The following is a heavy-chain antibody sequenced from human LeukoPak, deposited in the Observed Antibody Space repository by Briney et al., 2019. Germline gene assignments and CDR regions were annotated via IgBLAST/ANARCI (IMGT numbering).Heavy chain of an antibody. J-gene: IGHJ4*02. V-gene: IGHV1-2*02. Sequence: GASVKVSCKASGYTFTGYYMHRVRQAPGQGLEWMGWINPNSGGTNYAQKFQGRVTITADESTSTAYMELSGLRSEDTAVYYCARGLMAAAGAFDYWGQGTLVTVSS. CDR1: GYTFTGYY. CDR3: ARGLMAAAGAFDY. D-gene: IGHD6-13*01. CDR2: INPNSGGT.